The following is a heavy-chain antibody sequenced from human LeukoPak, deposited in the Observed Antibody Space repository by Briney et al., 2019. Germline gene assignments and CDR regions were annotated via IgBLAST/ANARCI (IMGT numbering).Heavy chain of an antibody. CDR3: ARDPPLTWYAFDI. CDR2: INPSGGST. J-gene: IGHJ3*02. Sequence: ASVKVSCKASGYTFTSYYMHWVRQAPGQGLEWMGIINPSGGSTSYAQKFQGRVTMTRDTSASTVYMELSSLRSEDTAVYYCARDPPLTWYAFDIWGQGTMVTASS. V-gene: IGHV1-46*01. CDR1: GYTFTSYY. D-gene: IGHD3-16*01.